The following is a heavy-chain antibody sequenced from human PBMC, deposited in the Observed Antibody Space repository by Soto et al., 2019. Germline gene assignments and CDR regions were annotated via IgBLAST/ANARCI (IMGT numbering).Heavy chain of an antibody. D-gene: IGHD1-1*01. CDR3: AKDWPGTRTPGLDW. J-gene: IGHJ4*02. CDR2: ITHNGAVT. V-gene: IGHV3-23*01. CDR1: GFTFSDYA. Sequence: EVQILESGGHLVQPGGSLRLSCAPSGFTFSDYAMSWVRQAPGKGLEWVSSITHNGAVTNYADSVKGRFTVSRDNSRNTLYLQMNSLRAHDTALYYCAKDWPGTRTPGLDWWGPGTLVTVSS.